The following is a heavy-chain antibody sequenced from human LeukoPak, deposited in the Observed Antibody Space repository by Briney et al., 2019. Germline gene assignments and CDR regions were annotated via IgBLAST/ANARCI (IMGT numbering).Heavy chain of an antibody. J-gene: IGHJ4*02. CDR3: ARPLSSSWYPGFDY. D-gene: IGHD6-13*01. V-gene: IGHV3-20*04. CDR2: VNWNGGST. CDR1: GFTFDDYG. Sequence: GGSLRLSCAASGFTFDDYGMSWVRQAPGKGLEWISGVNWNGGSTGYADSVKGRFTISRDDAKNSLYLQMNSLRAEDTAVYYCARPLSSSWYPGFDYWGQGTLVTVSS.